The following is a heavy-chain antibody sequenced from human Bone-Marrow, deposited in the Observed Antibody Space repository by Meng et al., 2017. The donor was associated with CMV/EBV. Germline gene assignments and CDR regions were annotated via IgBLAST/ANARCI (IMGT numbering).Heavy chain of an antibody. J-gene: IGHJ1*01. Sequence: GESLKISCAASGFTFSSYAMSWVRQAPGKGLEWVSVIYSGGSSTYYADSVKGRFTISRDNSKNTLYLQMNSLRAEDTAVYYCAKDPPNPYCSSTSCYSGYWGQGTVVTVSS. V-gene: IGHV3-23*03. D-gene: IGHD2-2*02. CDR2: IYSGGSST. CDR1: GFTFSSYA. CDR3: AKDPPNPYCSSTSCYSGY.